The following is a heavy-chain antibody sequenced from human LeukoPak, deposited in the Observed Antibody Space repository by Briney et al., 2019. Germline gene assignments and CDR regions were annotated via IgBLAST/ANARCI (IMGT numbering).Heavy chain of an antibody. CDR3: KATALGYCTNGVCYTSDY. D-gene: IGHD2-8*01. CDR1: GFTFSSYA. J-gene: IGHJ4*02. Sequence: GGSLRLSCAASGFTFSSYAMHWVRQAPGKGLEWVAGISYDGSNKYYADSVKGRFTISRDNSKNTLYLQMNSLRAEDTAVYYCKATALGYCTNGVCYTSDYWGQGTLVTVSS. V-gene: IGHV3-30-3*01. CDR2: ISYDGSNK.